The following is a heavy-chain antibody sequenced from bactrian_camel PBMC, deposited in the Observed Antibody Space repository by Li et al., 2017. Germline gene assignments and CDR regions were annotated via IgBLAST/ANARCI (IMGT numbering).Heavy chain of an antibody. CDR2: INRGGDIT. Sequence: VQLVESGGGLVQPGGSLRLSCVASGFTLSSVAMAWVRRAPGKGLEWVSGINRGGDITYYTDSVKGRFTISKDKAANTVYLQMNSLKPEDTAMYSCKTCRFSGGYSYDVWGQGTQVTVS. CDR3: KTCRFSGGYSYDV. CDR1: GFTLSSVA. J-gene: IGHJ4*01. D-gene: IGHD2*01. V-gene: IGHV3S40*01.